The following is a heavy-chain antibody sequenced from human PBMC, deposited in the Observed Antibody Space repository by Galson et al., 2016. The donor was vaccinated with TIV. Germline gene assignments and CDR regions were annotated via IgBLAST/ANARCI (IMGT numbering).Heavy chain of an antibody. CDR3: ARGSGDTYYYYFGMDV. V-gene: IGHV1-69*13. J-gene: IGHJ6*04. CDR1: GATFNKYA. CDR2: IIPIFGTA. Sequence: SVKVSCKASGATFNKYAISWVRQAPGQGLEWMGGIIPIFGTANYAQKFQGRVTITADEFPSAAYMELNSLRSEDTAVYYCARGSGDTYYYYFGMDVWGKGTTVTVSS. D-gene: IGHD4-17*01.